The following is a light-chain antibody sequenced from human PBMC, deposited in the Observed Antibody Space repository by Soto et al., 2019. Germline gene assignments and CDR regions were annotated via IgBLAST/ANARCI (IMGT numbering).Light chain of an antibody. J-gene: IGKJ5*01. CDR2: AAS. V-gene: IGKV1-12*01. CDR1: QGISSW. Sequence: DIRMTQSPSSVSASVGDRVTITCRASQGISSWLAWYQQKPGKAPKLLIYAASRLQSGVPSRFSGSGSGTDFTLTINSLQPEDFGTYYCQEASSIPITFGQGTRLEIK. CDR3: QEASSIPIT.